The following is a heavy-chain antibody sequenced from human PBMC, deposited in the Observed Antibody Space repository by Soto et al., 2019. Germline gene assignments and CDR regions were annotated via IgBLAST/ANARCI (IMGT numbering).Heavy chain of an antibody. V-gene: IGHV3-7*03. CDR2: IKEDGNEK. Sequence: PGGSLRLSCEVSGFNFSDYWMSWVRQAPGKGLEWVANIKEDGNEKDYVDSVKGRFTISRDNSKNTLYLQMNSLRAEDTAVYYCAKGRVTPYYYYYGMDVWGQGTTVTVSS. J-gene: IGHJ6*02. D-gene: IGHD4-4*01. CDR1: GFNFSDYW. CDR3: AKGRVTPYYYYYGMDV.